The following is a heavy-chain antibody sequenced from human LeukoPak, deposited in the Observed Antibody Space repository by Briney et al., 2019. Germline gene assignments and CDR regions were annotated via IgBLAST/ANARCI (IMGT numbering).Heavy chain of an antibody. Sequence: GESLRLSCAASGFTFSDYNMRWIRQAPGKGLEWVSSISRSGSTKYYADSVKGRLTISRDNAKNSLFLQMNSLRAEDTAVYYCARVLRYCSGGNCYSGGLGYMDVWGKGTTVTISS. V-gene: IGHV3-11*01. CDR3: ARVLRYCSGGNCYSGGLGYMDV. D-gene: IGHD2-15*01. CDR2: ISRSGSTK. J-gene: IGHJ6*03. CDR1: GFTFSDYN.